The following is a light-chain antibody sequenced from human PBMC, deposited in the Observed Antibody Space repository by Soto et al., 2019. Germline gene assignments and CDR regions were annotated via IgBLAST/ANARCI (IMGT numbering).Light chain of an antibody. J-gene: IGKJ1*01. V-gene: IGKV1-5*01. CDR2: DAC. CDR1: QSISSW. Sequence: DIQMTQSPSTLSASVGDRVTITCRASQSISSWLAWYQQKPGKAPKLLIYDACSLESGVASRFSGSGSGTEFTLTISSLQPDDFATYYCQQYNSYSRTFGQGTKVEIK. CDR3: QQYNSYSRT.